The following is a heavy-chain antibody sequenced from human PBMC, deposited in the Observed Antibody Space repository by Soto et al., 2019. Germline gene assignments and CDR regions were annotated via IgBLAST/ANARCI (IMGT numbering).Heavy chain of an antibody. CDR2: ISYDGSNK. Sequence: GSLRLSCAASGFTFSSYAMHWVRQAPGKGLEWVAVISYDGSNKYYADSVKGRFTISRDNSKNTLYLQMNSLRAEDTAVYYCPRDMGGWYCGGDCYSDSYYCMDVWGQGPTVTSP. CDR3: PRDMGGWYCGGDCYSDSYYCMDV. J-gene: IGHJ6*02. V-gene: IGHV3-30-3*01. CDR1: GFTFSSYA. D-gene: IGHD2-21*02.